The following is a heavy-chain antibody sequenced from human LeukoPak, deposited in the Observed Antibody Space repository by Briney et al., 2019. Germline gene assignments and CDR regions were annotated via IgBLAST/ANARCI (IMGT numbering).Heavy chain of an antibody. J-gene: IGHJ5*02. CDR3: ARVGVVVAATGNLWFDP. CDR1: GFTFSSYE. D-gene: IGHD2-15*01. V-gene: IGHV3-48*03. CDR2: ISSSGTTI. Sequence: PGGSLWLSCAASGFTFSSYEMNWVRQAPGKGLEWVSYISSSGTTIYYADSVKGRFTISRDNTKNSLYLQMNSLRAEDTAVYYCARVGVVVAATGNLWFDPWGQGTLVTVSS.